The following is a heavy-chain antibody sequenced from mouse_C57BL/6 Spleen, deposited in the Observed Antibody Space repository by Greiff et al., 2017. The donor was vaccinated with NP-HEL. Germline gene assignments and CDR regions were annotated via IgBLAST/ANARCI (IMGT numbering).Heavy chain of an antibody. CDR2: ISSGGDYI. V-gene: IGHV5-9-1*02. CDR1: GFTFSSYA. D-gene: IGHD1-1*01. J-gene: IGHJ2*01. CDR3: TRERFATVVAGDFDY. Sequence: EVKLMESGEGLVKPGGSLKLSCAASGFTFSSYAMSWVRQTPEKRLEWVAYISSGGDYIYYADTVKGRFTISRDNARNTLYLQMSSLKSEDTAMYYCTRERFATVVAGDFDYWGQGTTLTVSS.